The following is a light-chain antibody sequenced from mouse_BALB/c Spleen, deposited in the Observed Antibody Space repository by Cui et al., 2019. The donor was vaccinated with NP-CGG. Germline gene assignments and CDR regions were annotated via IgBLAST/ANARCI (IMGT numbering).Light chain of an antibody. CDR3: ALWYSNHWL. V-gene: IGLV1*01. J-gene: IGLJ1*01. Sequence: QAVVTQESAPTTSLGETVTLTCRSSTGAVTTSNYANWVQEKPDHLFTGLIGGTNNRAPGVPARFSGSLIGDKAALTITGAQTEDEAIYFCALWYSNHWLFGGGTKLTVL. CDR1: TGAVTTSNY. CDR2: GTN.